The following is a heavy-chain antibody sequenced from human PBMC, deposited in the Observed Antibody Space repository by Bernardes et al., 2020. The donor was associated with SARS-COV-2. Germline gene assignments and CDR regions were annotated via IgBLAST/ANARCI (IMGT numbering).Heavy chain of an antibody. Sequence: SEPLSLTRNVPGGSTSSYHGSQTRQPAGKGLEWIGRIYTSGSTNYNPSLKSRVTMSVDTSKNQFSLKLSSVTAAVTAVYYWARDGFDWLLAGYYYYGIDVWGQGTTVTVSS. CDR3: ARDGFDWLLAGYYYYGIDV. CDR1: GGSTSSYH. J-gene: IGHJ6*02. V-gene: IGHV4-4*07. CDR2: IYTSGST. D-gene: IGHD3-9*01.